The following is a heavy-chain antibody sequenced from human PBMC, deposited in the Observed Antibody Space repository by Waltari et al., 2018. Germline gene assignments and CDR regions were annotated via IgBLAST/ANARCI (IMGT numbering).Heavy chain of an antibody. CDR1: GFVFSTPG. J-gene: IGHJ3*01. CDR2: IGFDGSKI. CDR3: AKDGDYSLTEYDAFDV. Sequence: QVQLVESGGGVVQPGISLRLSCAASGFVFSTPGMHWVRQIPGKGLEWVAFIGFDGSKICDADSVRGRFTVSRDNFKNMLYLQMNSLRPEDSAVYYCAKDGDYSLTEYDAFDVWGRGTVVTVS. V-gene: IGHV3-30*02. D-gene: IGHD4-17*01.